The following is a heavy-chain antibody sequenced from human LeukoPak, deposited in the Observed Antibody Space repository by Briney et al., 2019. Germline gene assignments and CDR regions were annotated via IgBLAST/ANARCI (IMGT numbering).Heavy chain of an antibody. CDR1: GFTFSSYG. J-gene: IGHJ6*02. Sequence: GGSLRLSCAASGFTFSSYGMHWVRQAPGKGLEWVAVIWYDGSNKYYADSVKGRFTISRDNSKNTLYLQMNSLRAEDTAVYYCARLVWFGEARYGMDVWGQGTTVTVSS. D-gene: IGHD3-10*01. V-gene: IGHV3-33*01. CDR3: ARLVWFGEARYGMDV. CDR2: IWYDGSNK.